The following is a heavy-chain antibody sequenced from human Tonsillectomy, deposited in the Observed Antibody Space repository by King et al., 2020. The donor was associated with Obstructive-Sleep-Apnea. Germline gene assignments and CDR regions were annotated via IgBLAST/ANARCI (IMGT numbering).Heavy chain of an antibody. CDR2: IYYSGSA. CDR3: ARESVAGRRFDP. Sequence: PLQESGPGLVKPSQTLSLTCTVSGGSISSGGYYWNWIRQHPGKGLEWIGYIYYSGSAYYNPSLKSRVTISVDTSKNQFSLKLSSVTAADTAVYYCARESVAGRRFDPWGQGTLVTVSS. CDR1: GGSISSGGYY. V-gene: IGHV4-31*03. D-gene: IGHD6-19*01. J-gene: IGHJ5*02.